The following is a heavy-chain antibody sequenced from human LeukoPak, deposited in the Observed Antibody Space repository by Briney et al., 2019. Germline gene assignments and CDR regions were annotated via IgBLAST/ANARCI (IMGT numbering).Heavy chain of an antibody. CDR2: IYYSGSP. J-gene: IGHJ4*02. V-gene: IGHV4-59*12. CDR3: ARGPIFHTAMATGIDY. CDR1: GGSLSRYY. D-gene: IGHD5-18*01. Sequence: SETLSLTCTVSGGSLSRYYWSWIRQPPGKGLEWIGYIYYSGSPNYNPSLKSRVSMSADTSKRQFSLKLTSVTAADTAVYYCARGPIFHTAMATGIDYWGQGTLVTVSS.